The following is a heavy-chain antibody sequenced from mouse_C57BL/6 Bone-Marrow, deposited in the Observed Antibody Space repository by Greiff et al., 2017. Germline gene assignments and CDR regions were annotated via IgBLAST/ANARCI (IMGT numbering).Heavy chain of an antibody. CDR2: IFPGVGST. J-gene: IGHJ3*01. CDR1: GYTFTSHW. V-gene: IGHV1-56*01. CDR3: ARGDSSGYVWFAD. D-gene: IGHD3-2*02. Sequence: QVQLQQSGPELVRPGASVKISCKAPGYTFTSHWMQWVRQRPGQGLAWIGEIFPGVGSTYSNEKFKGKATLTVDTSSSTAYMQRSRLTSEDAAVYCCARGDSSGYVWFADWGKGTLVTVSA.